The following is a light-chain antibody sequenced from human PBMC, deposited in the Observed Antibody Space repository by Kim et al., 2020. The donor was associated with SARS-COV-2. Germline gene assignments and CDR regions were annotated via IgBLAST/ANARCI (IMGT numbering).Light chain of an antibody. V-gene: IGLV2-11*01. CDR1: SSDVGGYNY. CDR3: WSYAGSSVV. CDR2: DVS. Sequence: PGQSVTISCTGTSSDVGGYNYVSWYQQHPGKAPKLMIYDVSKRPSGVPDHFSGSKSGNTASLTVSGLQAEDEADYYCWSYAGSSVVFGRGTKVTVL. J-gene: IGLJ2*01.